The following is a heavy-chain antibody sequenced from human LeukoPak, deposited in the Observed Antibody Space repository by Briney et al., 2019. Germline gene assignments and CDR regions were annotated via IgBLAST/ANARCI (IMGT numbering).Heavy chain of an antibody. CDR3: ARDISNWFDS. J-gene: IGHJ5*01. CDR2: ISSSSSCI. Sequence: PGGSLRLSCAASGFTFSSYSMNWVRQAPGKGLEWVSSISSSSSCIYYADSVKGRFTISRDNAKNSLYLQMNSLRAEDTAVYYCARDISNWFDSWGQGTLVTVSS. CDR1: GFTFSSYS. V-gene: IGHV3-21*01.